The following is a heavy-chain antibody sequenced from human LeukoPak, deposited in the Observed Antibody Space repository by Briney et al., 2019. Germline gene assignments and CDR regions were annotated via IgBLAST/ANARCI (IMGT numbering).Heavy chain of an antibody. J-gene: IGHJ5*02. CDR3: ARDLGQYYDTSDNWFDP. CDR2: INSDGINT. CDR1: GFTFSNYW. D-gene: IGHD3-22*01. Sequence: GGSLRLTCAASGFTFSNYWMHWVRQAPGKGLVWVSRINSDGINTSYADSVKGRFTISRDNAKNTLNLQMNSLRAEDTAVYYCARDLGQYYDTSDNWFDPWAREPWSPSPQ. V-gene: IGHV3-74*01.